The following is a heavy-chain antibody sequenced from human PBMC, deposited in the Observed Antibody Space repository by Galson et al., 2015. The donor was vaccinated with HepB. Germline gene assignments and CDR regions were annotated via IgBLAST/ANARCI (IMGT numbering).Heavy chain of an antibody. CDR2: ISAYNGNT. J-gene: IGHJ5*02. CDR1: GYTFTSYG. D-gene: IGHD1-26*01. Sequence: SVTVSCKASGYTFTSYGLTWVRQAPGQGLEWMGWISAYNGNTNYAQKLQGRVTMTTDTSTSTAYMELRSLRSDDTAVYYCARVVVGGTNWFDPWGQGALVTVSS. CDR3: ARVVVGGTNWFDP. V-gene: IGHV1-18*04.